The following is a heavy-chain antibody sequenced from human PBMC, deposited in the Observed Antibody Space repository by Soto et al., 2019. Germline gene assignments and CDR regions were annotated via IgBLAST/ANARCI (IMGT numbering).Heavy chain of an antibody. Sequence: EVQLVESGGGLIKPGGSLRLSCAASGFTVSRDYMSWVRQAPGKGLEWVSVIYTGGSTYYADSVKGRFTFSRDNSKNTLYLQMNSLRAEDTAVYYCARAYGGNPALFDPWGQGTLVTVSS. J-gene: IGHJ5*02. D-gene: IGHD4-17*01. V-gene: IGHV3-53*01. CDR2: IYTGGST. CDR1: GFTVSRDY. CDR3: ARAYGGNPALFDP.